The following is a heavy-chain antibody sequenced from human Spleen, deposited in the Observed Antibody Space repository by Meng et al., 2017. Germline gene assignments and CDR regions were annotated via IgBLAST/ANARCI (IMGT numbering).Heavy chain of an antibody. Sequence: GESLKISCAASGFTFSSYWMYWVRQAPGKGLVWVSYISSSGSTFYYADSVKGRFTISRDDAKNTVYLQMNSLRAEDTAVYYCARDADWVIFDHWGQGALVTVSS. CDR2: ISSSGSTF. CDR1: GFTFSSYW. V-gene: IGHV3-48*03. CDR3: ARDADWVIFDH. J-gene: IGHJ4*02. D-gene: IGHD3-9*01.